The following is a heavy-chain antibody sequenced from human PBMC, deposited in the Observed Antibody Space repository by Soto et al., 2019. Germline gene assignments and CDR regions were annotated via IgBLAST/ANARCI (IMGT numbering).Heavy chain of an antibody. D-gene: IGHD3-22*01. CDR3: ARDAEYYYDSSGRRRGYYYYYGMDV. Sequence: SETLSLTCTVSGGSVSSGSYYWSWIRQPPGKGLEWIGYIYYSGSTNYNPSLKSRVTISVDTSKNQFSLKLSSVTAADTAVYYCARDAEYYYDSSGRRRGYYYYYGMDVWGQGTTVT. CDR1: GGSVSSGSYY. J-gene: IGHJ6*02. V-gene: IGHV4-61*01. CDR2: IYYSGST.